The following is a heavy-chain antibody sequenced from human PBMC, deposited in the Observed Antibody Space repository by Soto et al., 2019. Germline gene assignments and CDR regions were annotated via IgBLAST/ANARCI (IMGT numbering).Heavy chain of an antibody. CDR1: GFTFSSYA. J-gene: IGHJ6*02. V-gene: IGHV3-23*01. Sequence: PGRSVRLSCAASGFTFSSYAMSWVRQAPGKGLEWVSAISVSACSTYCAYSVKGRFTISRDKAKNTLYLQMNSLRAEATAVYYCSKDIEYSSSNYSYGMDVGGQGTTVTVS. D-gene: IGHD6-6*01. CDR2: ISVSACST. CDR3: SKDIEYSSSNYSYGMDV.